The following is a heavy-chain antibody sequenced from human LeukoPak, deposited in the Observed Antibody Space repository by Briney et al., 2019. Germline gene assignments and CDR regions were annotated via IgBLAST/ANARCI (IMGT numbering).Heavy chain of an antibody. CDR3: ASFRSSIAAHDY. CDR2: ISGSGGST. D-gene: IGHD6-6*01. J-gene: IGHJ4*02. V-gene: IGHV3-23*01. Sequence: GGSLRLSCGASGFTFSSYAMSWVRQAPGKGPEWVSGISGSGGSTYYADSVKGRFTTSKDNSKNTLYLQMNSLRAEDTAVYYCASFRSSIAAHDYWGQGTLVTVSS. CDR1: GFTFSSYA.